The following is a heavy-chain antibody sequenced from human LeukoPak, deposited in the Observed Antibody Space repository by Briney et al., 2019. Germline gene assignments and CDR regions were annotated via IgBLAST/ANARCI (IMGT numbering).Heavy chain of an antibody. CDR2: IKQDGSEK. Sequence: PGGSLRLSCAASGFTFSSYWMSWVRQAPGKGLEWVANIKQDGSEKYYVDSVKGRFTISRDNAKNSLYPQMNSLRAEDTAVYYCARDVVALYYYYGMDVWGQGTTVTVSS. J-gene: IGHJ6*02. CDR3: ARDVVALYYYYGMDV. CDR1: GFTFSSYW. V-gene: IGHV3-7*01.